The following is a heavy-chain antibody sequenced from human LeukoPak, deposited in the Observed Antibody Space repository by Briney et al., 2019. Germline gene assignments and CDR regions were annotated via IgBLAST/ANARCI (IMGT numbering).Heavy chain of an antibody. CDR3: AKDQAGTWGLVN. CDR2: VRPNGSSN. V-gene: IGHV3-30*02. D-gene: IGHD3-10*01. J-gene: IGHJ4*02. Sequence: PGGSLRLSCAASGFTLSNFGMHWVHQAPGKGLKWVAFVRPNGSSNYYADSVKGRFTISRDISKNTLYLQMNSLRAEDTAFYYCAKDQAGTWGLVNWGQGTLVTVSS. CDR1: GFTLSNFG.